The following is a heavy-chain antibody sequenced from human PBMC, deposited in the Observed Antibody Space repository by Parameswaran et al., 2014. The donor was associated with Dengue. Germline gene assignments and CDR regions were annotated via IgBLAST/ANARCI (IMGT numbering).Heavy chain of an antibody. CDR2: SNHSGST. CDR3: ARRYSYGYLPRYYYYYYGMDV. J-gene: IGHJ6*02. V-gene: IGHV4-34*01. D-gene: IGHD5-18*01. Sequence: WIRQPPGRGWSGLGKSNHSGSTNYNPSLKSRVTISVDTSKNQFSLKLSSVTAADTAVYYCARRYSYGYLPRYYYYYYGMDVWGQGTTVTVSS.